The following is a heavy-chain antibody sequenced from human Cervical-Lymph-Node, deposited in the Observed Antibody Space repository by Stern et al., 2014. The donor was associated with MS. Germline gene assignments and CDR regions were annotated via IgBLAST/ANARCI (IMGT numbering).Heavy chain of an antibody. CDR1: GFTFSSYA. Sequence: EVQLEESGGTLVQPGGSLRLSCAASGFTFSSYAMSWVRQAPGKGLEWVSVISGSDGSTSYADSVKGRFTISRDNSKNTLFLQMNSLRAEDTAVYYCAKVYGSGPFDYWGQGTLVTVSS. V-gene: IGHV3-23*04. D-gene: IGHD6-19*01. CDR3: AKVYGSGPFDY. J-gene: IGHJ4*02. CDR2: ISGSDGST.